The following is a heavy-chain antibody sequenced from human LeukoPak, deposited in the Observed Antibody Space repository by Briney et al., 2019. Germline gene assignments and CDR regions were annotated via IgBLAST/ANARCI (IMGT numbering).Heavy chain of an antibody. CDR2: INPNSGGT. Sequence: ASVKVSCKASGYTFTGYYMHWVRQAPGQGLEWMEWINPNSGGTNYAQKFQGRVTMTKDTSISTAYMELSRLRSDDTAVYYCARGVVWNREGDALIDYWGQGTLVTVSS. V-gene: IGHV1-2*02. CDR1: GYTFTGYY. CDR3: ARGVVWNREGDALIDY. D-gene: IGHD3-3*01. J-gene: IGHJ4*02.